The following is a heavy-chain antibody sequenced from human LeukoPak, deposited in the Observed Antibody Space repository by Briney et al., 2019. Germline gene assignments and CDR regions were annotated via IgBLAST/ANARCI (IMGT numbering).Heavy chain of an antibody. CDR1: GFTFSSYG. J-gene: IGHJ3*02. V-gene: IGHV3-30*18. D-gene: IGHD3-9*01. CDR3: AKDRGRYYDIPTYAFDI. CDR2: ISYDGSNK. Sequence: GRSLRLPCAASGFTFSSYGMHWVRQAPGKGLEWVAVISYDGSNKYYADSVKGRFTISRDNSKNTLYLQMNSLRAEDTAVYYCAKDRGRYYDIPTYAFDIWGQGTMVTVSS.